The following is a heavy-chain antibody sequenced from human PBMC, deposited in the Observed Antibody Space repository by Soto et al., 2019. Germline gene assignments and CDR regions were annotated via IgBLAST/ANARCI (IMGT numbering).Heavy chain of an antibody. D-gene: IGHD2-15*01. CDR2: LGGSNSDT. CDR1: GFTFSDYA. V-gene: IGHV3-23*01. Sequence: EEQLLESGGGLVQPGGSLRLSCAASGFTFSDYAMSWVRQAPGKGLEWASGLGGSNSDTHYAAYVEGRFTVSRDNSRRTLLLQMDSLRVADTAVYYCAKDRVDHNSVWDPFDIWGQRTMVTVSA. CDR3: AKDRVDHNSVWDPFDI. J-gene: IGHJ3*02.